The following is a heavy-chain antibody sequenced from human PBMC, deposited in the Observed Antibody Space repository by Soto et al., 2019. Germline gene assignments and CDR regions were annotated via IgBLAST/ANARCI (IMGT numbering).Heavy chain of an antibody. CDR1: GFTFSSYA. Sequence: EVQLLESGGGLVQPGGSLRLSCAASGFTFSSYAMRWVRQAPGKGLEWVSAISGSGDSTYYTDSVKGRFTISRDNSKNTLYLQMNSVRAEVTAVYYCARRGPGTYFDYWGQGTLVTVSS. V-gene: IGHV3-23*01. CDR2: ISGSGDST. D-gene: IGHD6-13*01. J-gene: IGHJ4*02. CDR3: ARRGPGTYFDY.